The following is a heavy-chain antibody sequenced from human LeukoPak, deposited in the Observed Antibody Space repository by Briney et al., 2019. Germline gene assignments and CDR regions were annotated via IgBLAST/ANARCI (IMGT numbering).Heavy chain of an antibody. Sequence: KHEESLKISCKGSGYSFTSYWIGWVRQMPGKGLEGMGIIYPGDSDTRYSPSFQGKVTISADKSISTASLQWSSLQASDTAMYYCARSVGSYLYYYYYMDVWGKGTTVTVSS. V-gene: IGHV5-51*01. CDR1: GYSFTSYW. J-gene: IGHJ6*03. D-gene: IGHD1-26*01. CDR3: ARSVGSYLYYYYYMDV. CDR2: IYPGDSDT.